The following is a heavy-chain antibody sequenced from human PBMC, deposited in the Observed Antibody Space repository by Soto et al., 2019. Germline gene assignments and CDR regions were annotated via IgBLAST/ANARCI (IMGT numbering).Heavy chain of an antibody. CDR2: IYDSGST. CDR1: GGSISSGGYY. CDR3: ARDTVRGWTRGGYFDY. Sequence: QVQLQESGPGLVKPSQTLSLTCTVSGGSISSGGYYWSWIRQLPGKGLEWIGYIYDSGSTYYNPSLSSRVTISVDTSKNNFALKLTSVTAADTAVYYCARDTVRGWTRGGYFDYWGQGTPVTVSS. V-gene: IGHV4-31*03. J-gene: IGHJ4*02. D-gene: IGHD3-10*01.